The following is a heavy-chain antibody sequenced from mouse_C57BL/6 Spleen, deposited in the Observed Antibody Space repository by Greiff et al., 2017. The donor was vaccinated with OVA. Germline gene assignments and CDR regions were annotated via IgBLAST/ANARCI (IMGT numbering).Heavy chain of an antibody. Sequence: EVKLVESGGGLVKPGGSLKLSCAASGFTFSDYGLHWVRQAPEKGLEWVAYISSGSSTIYYADTVKGRFTISRYNAKNPLFLQMTSLGSEDTAMYYCARHYGSSYAMDYWGQGTSVTVSS. J-gene: IGHJ4*01. CDR2: ISSGSSTI. D-gene: IGHD1-1*01. V-gene: IGHV5-17*01. CDR1: GFTFSDYG. CDR3: ARHYGSSYAMDY.